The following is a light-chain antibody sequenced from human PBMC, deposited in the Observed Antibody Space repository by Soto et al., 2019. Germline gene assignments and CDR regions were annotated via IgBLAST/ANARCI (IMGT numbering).Light chain of an antibody. CDR1: RSNIRSNY. V-gene: IGLV1-47*01. CDR3: ASWDDNLSVPI. CDR2: RNT. J-gene: IGLJ2*01. Sequence: QLVLTQPPSAYGTPGQRVTISCSGSRSNIRSNYVYWYQQIAGRAPKLLITRNTQRPSEVPDRFSGSKSGTAASLAISGLRSEDEAEYFCASWDDNLSVPIFGGGTKLTVL.